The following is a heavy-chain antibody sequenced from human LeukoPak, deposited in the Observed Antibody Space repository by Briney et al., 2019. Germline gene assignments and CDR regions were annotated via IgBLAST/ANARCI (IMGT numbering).Heavy chain of an antibody. CDR1: GDSVSSNSAA. CDR2: TYYRSKWYN. J-gene: IGHJ4*02. D-gene: IGHD3-22*01. CDR3: ARDMAPDYYDSSGYQVGFDY. Sequence: QTLSLTCAISGDSVSSNSAAWNWIRQSPSRGLEWLGRTYYRSKWYNDYAVSVKSRITINPDTSKNQFSLQLNSVTPEDTAVYYCARDMAPDYYDSSGYQVGFDYWGQGTLVTVSS. V-gene: IGHV6-1*01.